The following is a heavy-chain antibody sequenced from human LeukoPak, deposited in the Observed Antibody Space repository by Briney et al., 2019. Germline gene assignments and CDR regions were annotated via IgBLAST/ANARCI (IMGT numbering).Heavy chain of an antibody. CDR1: GGSFSGYY. D-gene: IGHD4-11*01. CDR2: INHSGST. V-gene: IGHV4-34*01. J-gene: IGHJ5*02. Sequence: PSETLTLTCAVHGGSFSGYYWSWIRQPPGKGLEWIGEINHSGSTNYNPSLKSRVTISVDTSKNQFSLKLSSVTAADTAVYYCATYYSNYKSGWFDPWGQGTLVTVSS. CDR3: ATYYSNYKSGWFDP.